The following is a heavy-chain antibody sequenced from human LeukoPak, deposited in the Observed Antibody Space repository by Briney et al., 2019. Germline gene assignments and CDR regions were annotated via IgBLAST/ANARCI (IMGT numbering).Heavy chain of an antibody. V-gene: IGHV4-34*01. J-gene: IGHJ4*02. CDR3: ARDLNWETY. D-gene: IGHD7-27*01. Sequence: SETLSLTCVVSGGSFSGYYWSWIRQPPGKGLEWIGEINNSGSTNYNPSLKSRVTISVDTSKNQFSLKVSSVTAADTAVYYCARDLNWETYWGQGTLVSVSS. CDR2: INNSGST. CDR1: GGSFSGYY.